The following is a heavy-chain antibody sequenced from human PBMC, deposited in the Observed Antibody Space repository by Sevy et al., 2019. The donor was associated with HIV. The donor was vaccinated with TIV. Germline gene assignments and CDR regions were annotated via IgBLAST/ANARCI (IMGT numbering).Heavy chain of an antibody. CDR3: ARRPPRGLRFLEWQPLGAFAI. CDR1: GGSISSSSYY. V-gene: IGHV4-39*01. J-gene: IGHJ3*02. CDR2: IYYSGST. D-gene: IGHD3-3*01. Sequence: SETLSLTCTVSGGSISSSSYYWGWIRQPPGKGLEWIGSIYYSGSTYYNPSLKSRVTISVDTSKNQFSLKLTSVTAADTAVYYCARRPPRGLRFLEWQPLGAFAIWGQGTMVTVSS.